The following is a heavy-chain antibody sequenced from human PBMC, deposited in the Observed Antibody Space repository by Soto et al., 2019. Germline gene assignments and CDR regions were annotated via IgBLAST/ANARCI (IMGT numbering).Heavy chain of an antibody. J-gene: IGHJ5*02. Sequence: ISWARQATGQGLEWMGWMNPNSGNTGYALKFQGRVSMTRNTSIYTVYLELSSLASDDTAVYYCVRMASSGTLNWFDPWGQGTLVTVSS. D-gene: IGHD1-1*01. CDR3: VRMASSGTLNWFDP. CDR2: MNPNSGNT. V-gene: IGHV1-8*01.